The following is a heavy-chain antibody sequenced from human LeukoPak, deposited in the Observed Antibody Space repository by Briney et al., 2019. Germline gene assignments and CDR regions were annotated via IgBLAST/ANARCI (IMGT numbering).Heavy chain of an antibody. J-gene: IGHJ4*02. V-gene: IGHV3-21*01. CDR3: ATPKGSGWGFDY. CDR2: ISSGSSYI. CDR1: GFTFSSYS. D-gene: IGHD6-19*01. Sequence: GGSLRLSCAASGFTFSSYSMNWVRQAPGKGLEWVSSISSGSSYIYYADSVKGRFTISRDNAKNSLYLQMNSLRAEDTAVYYCATPKGSGWGFDYWGQGTLVTVSS.